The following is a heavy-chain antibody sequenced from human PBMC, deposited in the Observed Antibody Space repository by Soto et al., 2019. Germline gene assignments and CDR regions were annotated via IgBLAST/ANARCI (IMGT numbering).Heavy chain of an antibody. D-gene: IGHD2-2*01. CDR1: GGSISSGDYY. V-gene: IGHV4-30-4*01. Sequence: QVQLQESGPGLVKPSQTLSLTCTVSGGSISSGDYYWSWIRQPPGKGLECIGYIYSSGSTYYKPSLKSRVTISVDMSKNQFSLKLISVTAADTAVYYCARVNLHCIGTSCDAGWFDPWGQGNLVTVSS. CDR2: IYSSGST. CDR3: ARVNLHCIGTSCDAGWFDP. J-gene: IGHJ5*02.